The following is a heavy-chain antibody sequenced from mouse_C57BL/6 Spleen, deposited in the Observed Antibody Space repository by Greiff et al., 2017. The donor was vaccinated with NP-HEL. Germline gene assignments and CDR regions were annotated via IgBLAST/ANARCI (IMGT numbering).Heavy chain of an antibody. CDR1: GYTFTDYE. J-gene: IGHJ1*03. CDR3: TRPTTGDSTGHRYFDV. D-gene: IGHD1-1*01. CDR2: IDPDTGGT. V-gene: IGHV1-15*01. Sequence: QVQLQQSGAELVRPGASVTLSCKASGYTFTDYEMHWVKQTPVHGLEWIGAIDPDTGGTAYNQKFKGKAILTADKSSSTAYMELRSLTSEDSAVYYCTRPTTGDSTGHRYFDVWGTGTTVTVSS.